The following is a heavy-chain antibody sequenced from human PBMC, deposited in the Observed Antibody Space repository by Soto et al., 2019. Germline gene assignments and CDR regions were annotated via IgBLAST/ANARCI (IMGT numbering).Heavy chain of an antibody. CDR3: ARIGTTFGIVTNNWFDP. CDR1: GGSVSSGDYY. CDR2: ISYTGST. J-gene: IGHJ5*02. Sequence: LSLTCSVSGGSVSSGDYYWSWIRQPPGKGLEWIAYISYTGSTYYNPSLKSRLTTSLDGANNQISLYLSSVTDADTAVYYCARIGTTFGIVTNNWFDPWGQGIRVTVSS. V-gene: IGHV4-30-4*01. D-gene: IGHD3-3*01.